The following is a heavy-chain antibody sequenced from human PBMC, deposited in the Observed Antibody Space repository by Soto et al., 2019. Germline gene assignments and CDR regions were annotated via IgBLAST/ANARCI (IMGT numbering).Heavy chain of an antibody. CDR2: IYYSGST. CDR3: ARDGYSSSYYGMDV. D-gene: IGHD6-6*01. Sequence: TSETLSLTCTVSGGSISSGGYYWSWKRQHPGKGLEWIGYIYYSGSTYYNPSLKSRVTISVDTSKNQFSLKLSSVTAADTALYYCARDGYSSSYYGMDVWGQGTTVTVSS. V-gene: IGHV4-31*03. CDR1: GGSISSGGYY. J-gene: IGHJ6*02.